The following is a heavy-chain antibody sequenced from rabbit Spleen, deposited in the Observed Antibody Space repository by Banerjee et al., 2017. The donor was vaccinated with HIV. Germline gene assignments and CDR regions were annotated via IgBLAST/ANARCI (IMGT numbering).Heavy chain of an antibody. D-gene: IGHD1-1*01. V-gene: IGHV1S45*01. CDR3: ARDTSSSFSSYGMDR. CDR1: GFSFTNNNY. Sequence: QEQLVESGGDLVKPGASLTLTCTTSGFSFTNNNYMCWVRQAPGKGLEWIACIEAGSGCFTYFASWAKGRFTISKTSSTTVTLQMTSLTAADTATYFCARDTSSSFSSYGMDRWGPGTLVTVS. CDR2: IEAGSGCFT. J-gene: IGHJ6*01.